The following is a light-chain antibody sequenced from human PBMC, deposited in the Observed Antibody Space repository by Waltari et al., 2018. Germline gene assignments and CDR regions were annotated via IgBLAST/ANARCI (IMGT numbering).Light chain of an antibody. V-gene: IGLV1-44*01. CDR3: AAWDDTLNGHFV. J-gene: IGLJ1*01. Sequence: QSVLTQPPSASGTPGQTVTISCSGSSSNIGTNTVNWYQQLPGTAPKVGIYGNDQRPSGVPDRFSGSKSGTSASLAISGFQSEDEADYYCAAWDDTLNGHFVFGTGTKVTVL. CDR1: SSNIGTNT. CDR2: GND.